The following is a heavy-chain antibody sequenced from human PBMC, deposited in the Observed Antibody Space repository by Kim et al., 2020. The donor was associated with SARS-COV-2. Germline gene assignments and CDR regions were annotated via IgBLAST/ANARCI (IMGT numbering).Heavy chain of an antibody. CDR3: ARERGYCSSTSCLPRSNNWFDP. V-gene: IGHV4-34*01. Sequence: SETLSLTCAVYGGSFSGYYWSWIRQPPGKGLEWIGEINHSGSTNYNPSLKSRVTISVDTSKNQFSLKLSSVTAADTAVYYCARERGYCSSTSCLPRSNNWFDPWGQGTLVTVSS. D-gene: IGHD2-2*01. CDR2: INHSGST. CDR1: GGSFSGYY. J-gene: IGHJ5*02.